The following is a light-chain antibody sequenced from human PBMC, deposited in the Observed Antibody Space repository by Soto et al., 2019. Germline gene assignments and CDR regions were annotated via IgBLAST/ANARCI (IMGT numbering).Light chain of an antibody. CDR3: QQYYGNLIT. CDR2: WAS. Sequence: DIVVTQAPDSLSVCLVARATINCESSQSVLSTHNNRNYLAWYQQNPGKPPKLLIYWASTRDPGVPDRFSGSGSGTDFTLTISSLQAEDVAVYYCQQYYGNLITFGQGTRLEIK. CDR1: QSVLSTHNNRNY. J-gene: IGKJ5*01. V-gene: IGKV4-1*01.